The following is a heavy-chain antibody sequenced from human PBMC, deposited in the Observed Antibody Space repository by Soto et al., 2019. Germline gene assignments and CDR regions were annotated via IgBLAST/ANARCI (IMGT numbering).Heavy chain of an antibody. Sequence: GGSLRLSCAASGFTFSSYAMHWVRQAPGKGLEWVAVISYDGSNKYYADSVKGRFTISRDNSKNTLYLQMNSLRAEDTAVYYCARDSGYSGYEPLDYWGQGTLVTVSS. CDR1: GFTFSSYA. J-gene: IGHJ4*02. V-gene: IGHV3-30-3*01. CDR3: ARDSGYSGYEPLDY. CDR2: ISYDGSNK. D-gene: IGHD5-12*01.